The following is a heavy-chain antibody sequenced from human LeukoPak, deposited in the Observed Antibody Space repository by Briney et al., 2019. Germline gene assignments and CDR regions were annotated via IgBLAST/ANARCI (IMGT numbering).Heavy chain of an antibody. Sequence: SETLSLTCTVSGGSISSSSYYWGWIRQPPGKGLEWIGSIYYSGSTYYNPSLKSRVTISVDTSKNQFSLKLSSVTAADTAVYYCAREGCSGGSCYYSGGAFDIWGQGTMVTVSS. V-gene: IGHV4-39*07. D-gene: IGHD2-15*01. J-gene: IGHJ3*02. CDR1: GGSISSSSYY. CDR2: IYYSGST. CDR3: AREGCSGGSCYYSGGAFDI.